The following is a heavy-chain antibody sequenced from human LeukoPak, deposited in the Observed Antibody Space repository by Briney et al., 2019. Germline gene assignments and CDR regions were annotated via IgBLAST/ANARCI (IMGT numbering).Heavy chain of an antibody. D-gene: IGHD2-21*02. CDR3: ARSYDAYCGGDCYVDY. CDR2: IYTSGST. J-gene: IGHJ4*02. Sequence: SETLSLTCTVSGGSISSGSYYWSWIRQPAGKGLEWIGRIYTSGSTNYNPSLKSRVTISVDTSKNQFSLKLSSVTAADTAVYYCARSYDAYCGGDCYVDYWGQGTLVTVSS. CDR1: GGSISSGSYY. V-gene: IGHV4-61*02.